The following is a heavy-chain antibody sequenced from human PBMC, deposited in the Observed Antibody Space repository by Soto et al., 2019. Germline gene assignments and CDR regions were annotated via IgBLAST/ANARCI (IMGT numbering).Heavy chain of an antibody. D-gene: IGHD3-22*01. Sequence: QLQLQESGPGLVKPSETLSLTCTVSGGSISSSSYYWGWIRQPPGKGLEWIGSIYYSGSTYYNPSLKSQVTISVDTSKNQFSLKLSSVTAADTAVYYCARRALVVRAHRAFDIWGQGTMVTVSS. V-gene: IGHV4-39*01. CDR1: GGSISSSSYY. CDR2: IYYSGST. CDR3: ARRALVVRAHRAFDI. J-gene: IGHJ3*02.